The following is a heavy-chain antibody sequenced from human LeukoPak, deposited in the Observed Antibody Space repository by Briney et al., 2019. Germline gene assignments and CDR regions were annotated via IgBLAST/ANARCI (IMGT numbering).Heavy chain of an antibody. CDR2: IKQDGSEK. CDR3: ARDHCSSTSCYTNYYYMDV. Sequence: GGSLRLSCAASGFTFSSYWMSWVRQAPGKGLEWVASIKQDGSEKYYVDSVKGRFTISRDNAKNSLYLQMNSLRAEDTAVYYCARDHCSSTSCYTNYYYMDVWGKGTTVTVSS. J-gene: IGHJ6*03. V-gene: IGHV3-7*01. CDR1: GFTFSSYW. D-gene: IGHD2-2*02.